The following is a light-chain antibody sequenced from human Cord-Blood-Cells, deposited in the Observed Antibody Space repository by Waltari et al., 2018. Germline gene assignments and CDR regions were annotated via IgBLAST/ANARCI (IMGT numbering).Light chain of an antibody. CDR3: QQYNSYWT. J-gene: IGKJ1*01. CDR1: QSISSW. Sequence: DIQMTPSPSTLSASVGDRVSITCRASQSISSWLAWYQQQPGKAPKLLIYNASSLESGVPSSFSGRGSGTEFTLTISSLQPDDFATYYCQQYNSYWTFGQGTKVEIK. V-gene: IGKV1-5*03. CDR2: NAS.